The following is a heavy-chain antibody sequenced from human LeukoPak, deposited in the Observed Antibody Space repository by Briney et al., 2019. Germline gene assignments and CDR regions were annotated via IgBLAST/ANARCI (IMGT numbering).Heavy chain of an antibody. CDR2: IYYTGST. V-gene: IGHV4-61*01. CDR3: AKVETIPARLNFAY. CDR1: GGSVSSGSYY. D-gene: IGHD6-6*01. Sequence: SETLSLTCTVSGGSVSSGSYYWSWIRQPPGKGPEWIGYIYYTGSTNYNPSLKSRVTISVDTSKNQFSLELSSVTAADTAVYSWAKVETIPARLNFAYWAQETLVTAPS. J-gene: IGHJ4*02.